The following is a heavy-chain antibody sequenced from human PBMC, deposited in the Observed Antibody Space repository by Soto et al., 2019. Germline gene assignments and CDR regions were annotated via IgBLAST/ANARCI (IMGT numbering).Heavy chain of an antibody. J-gene: IGHJ6*03. CDR1: GFTFSNYE. D-gene: IGHD6-13*01. CDR2: ISNHGAHT. CDR3: ARRGYGSRWPNVYMDV. V-gene: IGHV3-64*01. Sequence: EAQLVESGGGLVQSGGSLTLTCAASGFTFSNYEMHWVRQAPGKGLEYVSGISNHGAHTDYAKSVKGRFTISRDNSENTLYLQMGSLGAEDMALYYCARRGYGSRWPNVYMDVWGKGTTVTVSS.